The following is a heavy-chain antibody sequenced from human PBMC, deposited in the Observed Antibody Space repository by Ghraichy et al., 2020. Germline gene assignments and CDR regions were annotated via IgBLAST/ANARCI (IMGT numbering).Heavy chain of an antibody. CDR3: AREGSSGLYYYYGMDV. Sequence: TLSLTCTVSGGSISSYYWSWIRQPPGKGLEWIGYIYYSGSTNYNPSLKSRVTISVDTSKNQFSLKLSSVTAADTAVYYCAREGSSGLYYYYGMDVWGQGTTVTVSS. V-gene: IGHV4-59*01. CDR1: GGSISSYY. D-gene: IGHD1-26*01. CDR2: IYYSGST. J-gene: IGHJ6*02.